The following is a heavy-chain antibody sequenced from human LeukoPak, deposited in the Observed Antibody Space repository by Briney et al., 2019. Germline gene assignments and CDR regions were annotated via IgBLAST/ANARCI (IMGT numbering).Heavy chain of an antibody. Sequence: GGSLRLSCAASGFTVSSNYLSWVRQAPGKGLEWVSVIYSGGSTYYADSVKGRFTISRDNSKNTLYLQMNSLRAEDTAMYYCARDDIAVAGRDYWGQGTLVTVSS. V-gene: IGHV3-66*01. CDR1: GFTVSSNY. D-gene: IGHD6-19*01. CDR3: ARDDIAVAGRDY. CDR2: IYSGGST. J-gene: IGHJ4*02.